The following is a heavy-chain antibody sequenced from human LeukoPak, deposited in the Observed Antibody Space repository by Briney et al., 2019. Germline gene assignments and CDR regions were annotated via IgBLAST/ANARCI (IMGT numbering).Heavy chain of an antibody. V-gene: IGHV4-59*01. CDR2: VSDTGDT. D-gene: IGHD3-3*01. Sequence: SETLSLTCTVSGVSINGNYWTWIRQLPGKGLEWIGFVSDTGDTDYNPSLKSRLTISADTSKSQLSLSLSSVTAADTALYYCARVFRGVVTSNWFDPWGQGYLVSVSS. J-gene: IGHJ5*02. CDR3: ARVFRGVVTSNWFDP. CDR1: GVSINGNY.